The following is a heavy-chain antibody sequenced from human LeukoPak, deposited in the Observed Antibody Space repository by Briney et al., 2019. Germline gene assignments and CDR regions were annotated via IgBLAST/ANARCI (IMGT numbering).Heavy chain of an antibody. J-gene: IGHJ5*01. CDR1: GGSISSYY. CDR2: IYYSGST. Sequence: SETLSLTCTVSGGSISSYYWSWIRQPPGKGLEWIGYIYYSGSTNYNPSLKSRVTISVDTSKNQFSLKLSSVTAADTAVYYCARPSGYSSGYYWFDSWGQGTPVTVSS. CDR3: ARPSGYSSGYYWFDS. V-gene: IGHV4-59*01. D-gene: IGHD6-19*01.